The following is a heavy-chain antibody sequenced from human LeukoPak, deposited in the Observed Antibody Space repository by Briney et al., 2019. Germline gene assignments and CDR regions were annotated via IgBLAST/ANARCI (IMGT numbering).Heavy chain of an antibody. CDR3: ARALLRGYSGYDYGLGY. CDR2: ISASNGNT. V-gene: IGHV1-18*01. CDR1: GYTFINYG. J-gene: IGHJ4*02. Sequence: ASVTVSCKASGYTFINYGVTWVRQAPGQGLEWMGWISASNGNTNYAQKLQGRVTMTTETSTSTAYMELRSLRSDDTAVYYCARALLRGYSGYDYGLGYWGQGTLVTVSS. D-gene: IGHD5-12*01.